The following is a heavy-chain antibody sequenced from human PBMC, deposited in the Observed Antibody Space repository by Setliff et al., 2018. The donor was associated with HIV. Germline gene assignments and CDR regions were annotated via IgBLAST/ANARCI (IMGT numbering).Heavy chain of an antibody. V-gene: IGHV1-24*01. D-gene: IGHD3-9*01. CDR3: ARAYDTLSGYYDY. CDR1: GYTLTELS. J-gene: IGHJ4*02. Sequence: ASVKVSCKVSGYTLTELSMHWVRQAPGKGLEWMGNFAPEDGETIYAQRFQGRVTMTTDTSTSTAYMELRSLRSDDTAVYYCARAYDTLSGYYDYWGQGTLVTVSS. CDR2: FAPEDGET.